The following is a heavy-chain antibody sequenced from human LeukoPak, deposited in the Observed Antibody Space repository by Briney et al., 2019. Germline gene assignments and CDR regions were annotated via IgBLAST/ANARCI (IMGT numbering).Heavy chain of an antibody. CDR2: ISYDGSNK. CDR1: GFTFSSYG. Sequence: GGSLRLSCAASGFTFSSYGMHWVRQAPGKGLEWVAVISYDGSNKYYADSAKGRFTISRDNSKNTLYLQMNSLRAEDTAVYYCMGGSGSLGDYWGQGTLVTVSS. D-gene: IGHD1-26*01. V-gene: IGHV3-30*03. J-gene: IGHJ4*02. CDR3: MGGSGSLGDY.